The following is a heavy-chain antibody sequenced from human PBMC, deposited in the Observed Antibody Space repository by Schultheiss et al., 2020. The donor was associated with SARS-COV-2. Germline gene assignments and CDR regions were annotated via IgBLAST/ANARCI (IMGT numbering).Heavy chain of an antibody. CDR2: IYYSGST. CDR1: GGSFNNYY. Sequence: SETLSLTCAVSGGSFNNYYWSWIRQPPGKGLEWIGYIYYSGSTNYNPSLKSRVTISVDTSKNQFSLKLSSVTAADTAVYYCARGFYGSGSWWFDPWGQGTLVTVSS. J-gene: IGHJ5*02. D-gene: IGHD3-10*01. V-gene: IGHV4-59*12. CDR3: ARGFYGSGSWWFDP.